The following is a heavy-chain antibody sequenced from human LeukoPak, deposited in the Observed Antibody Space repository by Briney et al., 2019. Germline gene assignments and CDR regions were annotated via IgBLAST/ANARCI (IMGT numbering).Heavy chain of an antibody. CDR2: TSHDESSK. J-gene: IGHJ4*02. Sequence: QPGGSLRLSCAASGFTFRNYGMHWVRQAPGKGLQWVAVTSHDESSKYYSDSVRGRFTISRDNSKNTLNLQMNSLRTEDTAVYYCARDNEYGDYALGYWGQGTLVTVSS. CDR3: ARDNEYGDYALGY. D-gene: IGHD4-17*01. CDR1: GFTFRNYG. V-gene: IGHV3-30*03.